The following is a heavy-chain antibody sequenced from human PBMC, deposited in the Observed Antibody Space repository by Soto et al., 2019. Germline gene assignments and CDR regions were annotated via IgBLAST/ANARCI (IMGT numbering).Heavy chain of an antibody. D-gene: IGHD2-2*01. CDR2: IYHSGST. CDR3: ARYCISTSCYVWPRGHYYRLDV. CDR1: GGSISSYY. J-gene: IGHJ6*02. V-gene: IGHV4-59*12. Sequence: SETLSLTCTVSGGSISSYYWSWIRQPPGKGLEWIGEIYHSGSTNYNPSLKSRVTISVDKSKNQFSLKLSSVTAADTAVYYCARYCISTSCYVWPRGHYYRLDVWGQGTTVTVSS.